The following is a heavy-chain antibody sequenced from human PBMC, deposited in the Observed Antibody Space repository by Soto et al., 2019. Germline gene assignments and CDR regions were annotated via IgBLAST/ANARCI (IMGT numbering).Heavy chain of an antibody. D-gene: IGHD3-3*01. CDR2: ITPILGVT. J-gene: IGHJ4*02. V-gene: IGHV1-69*08. CDR1: GGTFNSYT. Sequence: QVQLVQSGAEVKKPGSSVKVSCKASGGTFNSYTVSWVRQAPGQGLEWVGRITPILGVTNYAQKFQGRVTITADNSTGTAYMDLSSLRYEDTAEYYCARESGSAFGVVPTLDNWGQGTLVIVSS. CDR3: ARESGSAFGVVPTLDN.